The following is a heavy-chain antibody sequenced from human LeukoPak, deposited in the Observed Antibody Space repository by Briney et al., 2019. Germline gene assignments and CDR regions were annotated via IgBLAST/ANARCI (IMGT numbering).Heavy chain of an antibody. D-gene: IGHD3-3*01. CDR3: AKDTGVS. J-gene: IGHJ4*02. CDR1: GFTFSSYA. Sequence: GGSLRLSCAASGFTFSSYAMHWVRQAPGKGLEWVALISYDGTNKYYADSVKGRFTISRDNSKNTLYLQMNSLRAEDTAVYYCAKDTGVSWGQGTLVTVSS. CDR2: ISYDGTNK. V-gene: IGHV3-30*04.